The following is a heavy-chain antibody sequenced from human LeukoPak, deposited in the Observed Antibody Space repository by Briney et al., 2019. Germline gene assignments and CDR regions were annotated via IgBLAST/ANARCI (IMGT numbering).Heavy chain of an antibody. V-gene: IGHV1-69*13. Sequence: SVKVSCKTSGGTFTSYAITWVRQAPGQGIEWMGKIIPISGTTNYAQKFQGRVTSTADESTSTAYMELSSLRSEDTALYYCARKLRLGGNWFDPWGQGTLVTVSS. CDR3: ARKLRLGGNWFDP. CDR1: GGTFTSYA. J-gene: IGHJ5*02. D-gene: IGHD1-26*01. CDR2: IIPISGTT.